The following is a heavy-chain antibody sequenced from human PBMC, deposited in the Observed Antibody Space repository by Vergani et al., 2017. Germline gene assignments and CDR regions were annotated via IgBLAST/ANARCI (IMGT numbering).Heavy chain of an antibody. V-gene: IGHV3-21*01. J-gene: IGHJ2*01. CDR1: GFSFSGSS. CDR3: SRGGDYYGSGSYSGTLTPAWYFDL. CDR2: ITSGNNNI. D-gene: IGHD3-10*01. Sequence: EVQLVESGGGLVKPGGSLRLSCAASGFSFSGSSMNWVRQAPGKGLEWISSITSGNNNIYYADSLKGRFTISRDNAKNSLFLQMNSLRSEDTSVYYCSRGGDYYGSGSYSGTLTPAWYFDLWGRGTLVTVSS.